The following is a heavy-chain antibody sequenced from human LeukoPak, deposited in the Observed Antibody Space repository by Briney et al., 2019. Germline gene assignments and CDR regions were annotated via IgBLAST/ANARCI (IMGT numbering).Heavy chain of an antibody. CDR1: GGSVSSGSYY. CDR2: FYYSGST. J-gene: IGHJ4*02. CDR3: ARGGLELPDY. D-gene: IGHD1-26*01. Sequence: SETLSLTCTVSGGSVSSGSYYWSWIRQPPGKGLEYIGCFYYSGSTRYNPSLKSRVSISVDTSNNQFSLKLSSVTAADTAVYYCARGGLELPDYWGQGTLVTVSS. V-gene: IGHV4-61*01.